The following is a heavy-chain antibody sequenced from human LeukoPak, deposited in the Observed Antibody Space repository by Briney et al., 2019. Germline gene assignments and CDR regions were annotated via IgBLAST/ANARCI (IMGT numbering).Heavy chain of an antibody. CDR2: IYSGGST. V-gene: IGHV3-66*02. J-gene: IGHJ4*02. CDR3: ARSRTIFGVVRWCFDY. D-gene: IGHD3-3*01. Sequence: GGSLRLSCAASGFTVSSNYMSWVRQAPGKGLEWVSVIYSGGSTYYADSVKGRFTISRDNSKNTLYLQMNSLRAEDTAVYYCARSRTIFGVVRWCFDYWGQGTLVTVSS. CDR1: GFTVSSNY.